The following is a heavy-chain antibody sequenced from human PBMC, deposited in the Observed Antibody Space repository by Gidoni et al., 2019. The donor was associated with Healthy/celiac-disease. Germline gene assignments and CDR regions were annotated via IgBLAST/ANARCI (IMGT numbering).Heavy chain of an antibody. CDR1: GFTFSSYA. Sequence: EVQLLESGGGLVQPGGSLRLACAASGFTFSSYAMSWVRQAPGKALEWVSAISGSGGSTYYADSVKGRFTISRDNAKNTLYLQMNSLRAEDTAVYYCAGYYLFDYWGQGTLVTVSS. V-gene: IGHV3-23*01. CDR3: AGYYLFDY. D-gene: IGHD3-22*01. CDR2: ISGSGGST. J-gene: IGHJ4*02.